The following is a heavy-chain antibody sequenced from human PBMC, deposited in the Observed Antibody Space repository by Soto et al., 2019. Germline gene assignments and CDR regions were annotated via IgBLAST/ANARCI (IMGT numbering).Heavy chain of an antibody. V-gene: IGHV4-39*01. Sequence: TLSLTCTVSGGSISSSSYYWGWIRQPPGKGLEWIGSIYYSGSTYYNPSLKSRVTISVDTSKNQFSLKLSSVTAADTAVYYCARLNIVVVPAAPIYWGQGTLVTVSS. CDR3: ARLNIVVVPAAPIY. D-gene: IGHD2-2*01. CDR2: IYYSGST. J-gene: IGHJ4*02. CDR1: GGSISSSSYY.